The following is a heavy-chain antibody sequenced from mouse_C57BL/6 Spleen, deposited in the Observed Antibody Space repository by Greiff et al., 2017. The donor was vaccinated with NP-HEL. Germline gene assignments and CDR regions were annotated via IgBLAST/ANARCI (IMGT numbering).Heavy chain of an antibody. Sequence: EVQGVESGGDLVKPGGSLKLSCAASGFTFSSYGMSWVRQTPAKRLEWVATISSGGSYTYYTDSVKGRSTITRENAKNTLYRQMSSLKSEDTAVYNCARQSTTVVTPYYFDYWGQGTTLTVST. J-gene: IGHJ2*01. CDR1: GFTFSSYG. CDR2: ISSGGSYT. CDR3: ARQSTTVVTPYYFDY. V-gene: IGHV5-6*01. D-gene: IGHD1-1*01.